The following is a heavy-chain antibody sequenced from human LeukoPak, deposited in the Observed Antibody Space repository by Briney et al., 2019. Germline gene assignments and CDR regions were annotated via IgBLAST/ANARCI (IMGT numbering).Heavy chain of an antibody. Sequence: GGSLRLSCAASGFTFSSYAMHWVRQAPGKGLEWVAVISYDGSNKYYADSVKGRFTISRDNSKNTLYLQMNSLRAEDTAVYYCASFRAVAGTHHLDYWGQGTLVTVSS. J-gene: IGHJ4*02. CDR3: ASFRAVAGTHHLDY. CDR1: GFTFSSYA. D-gene: IGHD6-19*01. CDR2: ISYDGSNK. V-gene: IGHV3-30-3*01.